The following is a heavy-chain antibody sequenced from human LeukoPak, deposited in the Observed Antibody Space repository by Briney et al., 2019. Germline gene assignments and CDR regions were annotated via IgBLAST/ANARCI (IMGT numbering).Heavy chain of an antibody. CDR2: IYRGGST. V-gene: IGHV3-53*01. J-gene: IGHJ6*02. Sequence: GGSLRLSCAASGFTVSSIYMSWVRQAPGKGLEWVSIIYRGGSTYYADSVKGRFAVSRDNSKNTLYLQMSSLRAEDTAVYYCARGSSTSGGGVDYYYYYGMDVWGQGTTVTVSS. CDR3: ARGSSTSGGGVDYYYYYGMDV. CDR1: GFTVSSIY. D-gene: IGHD2-2*01.